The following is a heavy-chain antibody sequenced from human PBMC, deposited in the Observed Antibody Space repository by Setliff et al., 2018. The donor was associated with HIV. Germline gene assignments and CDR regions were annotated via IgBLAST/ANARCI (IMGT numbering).Heavy chain of an antibody. CDR3: TRGPGGTVPKPVEAFDV. CDR1: GATIHYHY. D-gene: IGHD1-7*01. Sequence: PSETLSLTCSVSGATIHYHYWSWIRQAPGKGLEWIGYVDYSGDTGYNPSLQSRVTISRDPSKNQVSLNLNSATAADTAVYYCTRGPGGTVPKPVEAFDVWGQGAVVTV. V-gene: IGHV4-59*11. J-gene: IGHJ3*01. CDR2: VDYSGDT.